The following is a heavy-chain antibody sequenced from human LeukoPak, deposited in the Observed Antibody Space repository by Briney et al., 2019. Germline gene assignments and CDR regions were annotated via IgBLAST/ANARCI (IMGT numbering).Heavy chain of an antibody. CDR3: AKSSPMTMVRGANDY. Sequence: PGGSLRLSCAASGFNFIDYSMNWVRQAPGKGLEWISYIGISSGNTKYADSVKGRFTISRDNSVNTLYLQMNSLRAEDTAVYYCAKSSPMTMVRGANDYWGQGTLVTVSS. J-gene: IGHJ4*02. D-gene: IGHD3-10*01. V-gene: IGHV3-48*01. CDR1: GFNFIDYS. CDR2: IGISSGNT.